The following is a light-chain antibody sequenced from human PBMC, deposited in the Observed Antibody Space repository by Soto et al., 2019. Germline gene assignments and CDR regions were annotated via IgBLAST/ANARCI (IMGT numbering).Light chain of an antibody. J-gene: IGKJ1*01. CDR3: QKYGSSPPCT. Sequence: IVWTRSPGTLSLSPAERATTSSPATESVSSSYLAWYHQKPGQAPRLLTFGASSRATGTPDRFSGSGSGTDFTLTVSRLEPEDFAVYYSQKYGSSPPCTFGQGTKVDIK. CDR2: GAS. CDR1: ESVSSSY. V-gene: IGKV3-20*01.